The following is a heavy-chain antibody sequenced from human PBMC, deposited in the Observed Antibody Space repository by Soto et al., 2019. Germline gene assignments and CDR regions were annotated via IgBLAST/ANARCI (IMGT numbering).Heavy chain of an antibody. J-gene: IGHJ2*01. CDR2: IIPILGIA. CDR3: ARDKTWPGWYFAL. CDR1: GGTFSSYT. Sequence: QVQLVQSGAEVKKPGSSVKVSCKASGGTFSSYTISWVRQAPGQGLEWMGRIIPILGIANYAQKVQGRVTVPAAKSTGTAYMKLSSLRSEDTAVYYCARDKTWPGWYFALWGRGTLVTVSS. V-gene: IGHV1-69*08.